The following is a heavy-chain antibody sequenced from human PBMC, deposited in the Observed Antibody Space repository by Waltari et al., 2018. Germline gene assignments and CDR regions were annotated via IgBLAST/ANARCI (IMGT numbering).Heavy chain of an antibody. CDR2: ISSSSSTI. Sequence: EVQLVESGGGLVQPGGSLRLSCAASGFTFSSYSMNWVRQAPGKGLEWVSYISSSSSTIYYADSVKGRFTISRDNAKNSLYLQMNSLRAEDTAVYYCARDLVVVAATPYWFDPWGQGTLVTVSS. D-gene: IGHD2-15*01. V-gene: IGHV3-48*04. J-gene: IGHJ5*02. CDR1: GFTFSSYS. CDR3: ARDLVVVAATPYWFDP.